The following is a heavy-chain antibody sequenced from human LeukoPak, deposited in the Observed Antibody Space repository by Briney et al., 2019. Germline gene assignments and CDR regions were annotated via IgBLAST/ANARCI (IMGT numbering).Heavy chain of an antibody. CDR1: GFTFSSYG. CDR3: AKNAHYQGYSYGGIDY. Sequence: GGSLRLSCAASGFTFSSYGMHWVRQAPGKGLEWVAVISYDGSVKYSADSVKGRFTISRDNSKNTLYLQMNSLRAEDTAVYYCAKNAHYQGYSYGGIDYWGQGTLVTVSS. J-gene: IGHJ4*02. CDR2: ISYDGSVK. D-gene: IGHD5-18*01. V-gene: IGHV3-30*18.